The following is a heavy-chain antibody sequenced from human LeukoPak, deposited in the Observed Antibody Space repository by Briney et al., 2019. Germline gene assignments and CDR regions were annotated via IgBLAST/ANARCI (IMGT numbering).Heavy chain of an antibody. CDR1: GYTFTSYD. D-gene: IGHD3-22*01. J-gene: IGHJ4*02. CDR2: MNPNSGNT. Sequence: ASVKVSCKASGYTFTSYDINWVRQATGRGLEWMGWMNPNSGNTGYAQKFQGRVTMTRNTSISTAYMELSSLRSEDTAVYYCARPRHDSSGYSVDYWGQGTLVTVSS. CDR3: ARPRHDSSGYSVDY. V-gene: IGHV1-8*01.